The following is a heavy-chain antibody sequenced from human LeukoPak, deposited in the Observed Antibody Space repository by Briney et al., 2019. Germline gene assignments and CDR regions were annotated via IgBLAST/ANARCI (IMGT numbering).Heavy chain of an antibody. V-gene: IGHV4-34*01. CDR3: ARGGRIRSGWYGWFDP. D-gene: IGHD6-19*01. Sequence: SETLSLTCAVYGGSFSGYYWSWIRQPPGKGLEWIWEINHSVSTNYNPSLKRRVTISVDTSKNQFSLKLSSVTAADTAVYYCARGGRIRSGWYGWFDPWGQGTLVTVSS. CDR2: INHSVST. J-gene: IGHJ5*02. CDR1: GGSFSGYY.